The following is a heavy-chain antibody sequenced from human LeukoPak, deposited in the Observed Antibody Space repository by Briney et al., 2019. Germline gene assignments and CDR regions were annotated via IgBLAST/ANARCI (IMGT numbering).Heavy chain of an antibody. V-gene: IGHV1-46*01. J-gene: IGHJ4*02. Sequence: ASVKVSCKASGGTFSSYAISWVRQAPGQGLEWMGIINPSGGSTSYAQKFQGRVTMTRDTSTSTVYMELSSLRSEDTAVYYCARLISYDILTGYYKGGEIIDYWGQGTLVTVSS. D-gene: IGHD3-9*01. CDR2: INPSGGST. CDR3: ARLISYDILTGYYKGGEIIDY. CDR1: GGTFSSYA.